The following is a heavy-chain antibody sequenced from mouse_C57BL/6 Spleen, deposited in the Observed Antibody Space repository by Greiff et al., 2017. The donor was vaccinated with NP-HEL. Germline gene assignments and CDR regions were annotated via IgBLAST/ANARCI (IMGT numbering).Heavy chain of an antibody. J-gene: IGHJ2*01. V-gene: IGHV1-55*01. CDR1: GYTFTSYW. CDR3: ARGGTTVVASYFDY. D-gene: IGHD1-1*01. Sequence: QVQLQQPGAELVKPGASVKMSCKASGYTFTSYWITWVKQRPGQGLEWIGDIYPGSGSTNYNEKFKSKATLTVDTSSSTAYMQLSSLTSEDSAVYYCARGGTTVVASYFDYWGQGTTLTVSS. CDR2: IYPGSGST.